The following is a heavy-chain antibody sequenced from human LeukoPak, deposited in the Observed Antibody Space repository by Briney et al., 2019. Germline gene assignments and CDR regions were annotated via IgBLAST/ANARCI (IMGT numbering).Heavy chain of an antibody. CDR2: IQYDGSNK. CDR1: GFTFDDYG. J-gene: IGHJ6*03. D-gene: IGHD2-8*01. CDR3: AKDRCSNGIGCYYYYMDP. Sequence: GGSLRLSCAASGFTFDDYGMHWVRQAPGKGLEWVAYIQYDGSNKQYADSVKGRFSISRDSSKNVLYLQMNSLRAEDTAVYYCAKDRCSNGIGCYYYYMDPWGKGTTVTISS. V-gene: IGHV3-30*02.